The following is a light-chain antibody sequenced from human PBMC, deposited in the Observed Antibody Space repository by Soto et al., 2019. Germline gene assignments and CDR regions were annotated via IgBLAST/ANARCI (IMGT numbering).Light chain of an antibody. CDR1: SSNIGGTNY. V-gene: IGLV1-51*01. J-gene: IGLJ1*01. CDR3: GTWDTSLSAYV. CDR2: DND. Sequence: QSVLTQPPSASGTPGQKVFISCSGSSSNIGGTNYAYWYQQLPGAAPKLLSYDNDKRPPGISDRFSGSKSGTSATLDIAGLQTGDEADYYCGTWDTSLSAYVFGPGTKLTVL.